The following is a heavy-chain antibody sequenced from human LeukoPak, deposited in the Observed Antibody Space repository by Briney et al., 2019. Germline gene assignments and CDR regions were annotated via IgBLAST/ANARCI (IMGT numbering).Heavy chain of an antibody. J-gene: IGHJ4*02. V-gene: IGHV3-23*01. Sequence: GGSLRLSCAASGFPFSRLAMTWVRQPPGKGLQWVSAISNSGYSTNYANSVKGRFTISRDNSKNTLYLQMNSLRAEDTAVYYCAKDMAIFGVVITYFDYWGQGTLVTVSS. CDR3: AKDMAIFGVVITYFDY. CDR1: GFPFSRLA. CDR2: ISNSGYST. D-gene: IGHD3-3*01.